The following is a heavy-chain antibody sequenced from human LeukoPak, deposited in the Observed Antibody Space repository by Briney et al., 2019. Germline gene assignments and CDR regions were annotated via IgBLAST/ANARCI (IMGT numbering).Heavy chain of an antibody. CDR2: ISGSGGST. CDR3: AKEDQIYDSSGYYYVFGAFDI. J-gene: IGHJ3*02. CDR1: GFTFSSYA. D-gene: IGHD3-22*01. V-gene: IGHV3-23*01. Sequence: GGSLRLSCAASGFTFSSYAMSWVRQAPGKGLEWVSAISGSGGSTYYADSVKGRFTISRDNSKNTLYLQMNSLRAEDTAVYYCAKEDQIYDSSGYYYVFGAFDIWGQGTMVTVSS.